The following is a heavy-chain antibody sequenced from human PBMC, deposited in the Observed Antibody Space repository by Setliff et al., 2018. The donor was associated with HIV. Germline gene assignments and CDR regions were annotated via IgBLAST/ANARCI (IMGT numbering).Heavy chain of an antibody. CDR2: IIPIFGTA. J-gene: IGHJ3*02. Sequence: SVKVSCKASGVTFSNYAISWVRQAPGQGLEWMGGIIPIFGTANYAQKFQGRVTITTDGSTITAYMELSSLRSEDTAVYYCARDTGQQLVGFDIWGQGTMVTVSS. D-gene: IGHD6-13*01. V-gene: IGHV1-69*05. CDR1: GVTFSNYA. CDR3: ARDTGQQLVGFDI.